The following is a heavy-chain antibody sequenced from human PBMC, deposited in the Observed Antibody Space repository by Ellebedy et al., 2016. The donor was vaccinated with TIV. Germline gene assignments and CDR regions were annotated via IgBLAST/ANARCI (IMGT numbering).Heavy chain of an antibody. J-gene: IGHJ4*02. D-gene: IGHD2-21*02. CDR2: IYSGGST. V-gene: IGHV3-53*01. CDR3: TKTLTSYYFGY. CDR1: GFTVSNNY. Sequence: GESLKISCAASGFTVSNNYMSWVRQAPGKGLEWVSVIYSGGSTYYADSVKGRFTISRDNSKKTLYLQMHRLRAEGTAVYYCTKTLTSYYFGYWGQGALGTVSS.